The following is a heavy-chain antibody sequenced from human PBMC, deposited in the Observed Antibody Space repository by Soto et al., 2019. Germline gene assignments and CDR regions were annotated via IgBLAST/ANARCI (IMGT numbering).Heavy chain of an antibody. CDR2: MNPNSGNT. J-gene: IGHJ5*02. Sequence: QVQLVQSGAEVKKPGASVKVSCKASGYSFSDYDINWVRQATGQGPEWMGWMNPNSGNTGYAQKFQGRVTMTRNTXXNTAYMELSSLGSEDTAVYYCARDNRYNWNDEGWFDPWGQGTLVTVSS. D-gene: IGHD1-20*01. CDR3: ARDNRYNWNDEGWFDP. V-gene: IGHV1-8*01. CDR1: GYSFSDYD.